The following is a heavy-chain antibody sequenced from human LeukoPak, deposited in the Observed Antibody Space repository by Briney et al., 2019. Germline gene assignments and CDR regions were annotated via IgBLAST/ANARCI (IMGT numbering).Heavy chain of an antibody. J-gene: IGHJ6*02. D-gene: IGHD3-22*01. CDR2: IIPIFGTA. V-gene: IGHV1-69*13. CDR3: ARGRITMIVVVITTPASPAFHYGMDV. Sequence: SVKVSCKASGGTISSYAISWVRQAPGQGLEWMGGIIPIFGTANYAQKFQGRVTITADESTSTAYMELSSLRSEDTAVYYCARGRITMIVVVITTPASPAFHYGMDVWGQGTTVTVSS. CDR1: GGTISSYA.